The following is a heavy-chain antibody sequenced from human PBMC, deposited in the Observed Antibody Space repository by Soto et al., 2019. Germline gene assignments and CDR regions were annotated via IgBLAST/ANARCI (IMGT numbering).Heavy chain of an antibody. CDR3: ARARSWNDVSNWFDP. J-gene: IGHJ5*02. D-gene: IGHD1-1*01. CDR2: IYTSGST. Sequence: SETLSLTCTVSGGSISSYYWSWIRQPAGKGLEWIGRIYTSGSTNYNPSLKSRVTMSVDTSKNQFSLKLSSVTAADTAVYYCARARSWNDVSNWFDPWGQGTLVTVSS. CDR1: GGSISSYY. V-gene: IGHV4-4*07.